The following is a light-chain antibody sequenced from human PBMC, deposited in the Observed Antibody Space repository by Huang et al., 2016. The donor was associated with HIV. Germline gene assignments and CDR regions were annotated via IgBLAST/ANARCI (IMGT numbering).Light chain of an antibody. V-gene: IGKV3D-15*01. CDR1: QTIGNN. Sequence: EIVMTQSPATLSVSAGERATLSCRARQTIGNNLAWYKQRPGQAPRLLFYGASTRTTDVPARFSGTVSETEFNLTINSLQSDDFGIYYCQHHNNWPPYTFGQGTRLEI. CDR2: GAS. J-gene: IGKJ2*01. CDR3: QHHNNWPPYT.